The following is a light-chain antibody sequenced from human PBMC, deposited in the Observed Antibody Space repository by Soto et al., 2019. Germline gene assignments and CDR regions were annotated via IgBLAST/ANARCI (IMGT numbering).Light chain of an antibody. CDR3: QQFNNYPPT. V-gene: IGKV1D-13*01. J-gene: IGKJ4*01. Sequence: AVQLTQSPSSLSASVGETVTITCRASQGISDALAWYQQRPGRAPKLLIFDASNLKSGVPSRFSGSGSGTDFTLTISSLRPEDFTTYYCQQFNNYPPTFGGGTKVEIK. CDR2: DAS. CDR1: QGISDA.